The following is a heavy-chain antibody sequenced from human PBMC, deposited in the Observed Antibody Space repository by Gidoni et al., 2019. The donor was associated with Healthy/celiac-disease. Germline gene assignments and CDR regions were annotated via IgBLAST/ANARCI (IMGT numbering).Heavy chain of an antibody. J-gene: IGHJ4*02. CDR2: IWYDGSNK. CDR3: AREPSGVGATYYFDY. V-gene: IGHV3-33*01. D-gene: IGHD1-26*01. Sequence: QVQLVESGGGVVQPGRSLRLSCAASGFTFSSYGMHWVRQGPGTGLGWVAVIWYDGSNKYYADSVKGRFTISRDNSKNTLYLQRNSLRAEDTAVYYCAREPSGVGATYYFDYWGQGTLVTVSS. CDR1: GFTFSSYG.